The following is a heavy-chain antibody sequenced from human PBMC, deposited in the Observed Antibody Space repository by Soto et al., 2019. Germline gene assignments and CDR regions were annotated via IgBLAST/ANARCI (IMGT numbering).Heavy chain of an antibody. CDR2: IYYSGST. CDR1: GGSISSYY. Sequence: QVHLQESGPGLVKPSETLSLTCTVSGGSISSYYWSWIRQPPGKGLEWIGYIYYSGSTNYNPSLKSRVTMSIDTSKNQFSLKLNSVTAADTAVYYCARVGSLGVWYFDLWGRGTQVTVSS. CDR3: ARVGSLGVWYFDL. V-gene: IGHV4-59*01. D-gene: IGHD1-26*01. J-gene: IGHJ2*01.